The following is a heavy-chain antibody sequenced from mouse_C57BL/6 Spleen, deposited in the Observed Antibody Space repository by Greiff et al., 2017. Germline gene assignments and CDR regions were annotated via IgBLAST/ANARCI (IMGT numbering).Heavy chain of an antibody. Sequence: EVMLVESGPELVKPGASVKIPCKASGYTFTDYNMDWVKQSHGKSLEWIGDINPNNGGTIYNQKFKGKATLTVDKSSSTAYMELRSLTSEDTAVYYCAREETAQATYAMDYWGQGTSGTVSS. J-gene: IGHJ4*01. V-gene: IGHV1-18*01. CDR1: GYTFTDYN. CDR2: INPNNGGT. D-gene: IGHD3-2*02. CDR3: AREETAQATYAMDY.